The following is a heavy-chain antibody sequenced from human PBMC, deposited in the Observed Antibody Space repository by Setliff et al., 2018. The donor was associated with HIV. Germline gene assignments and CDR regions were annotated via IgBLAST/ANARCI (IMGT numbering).Heavy chain of an antibody. V-gene: IGHV1-69*13. CDR1: GGSFSSYA. CDR3: ARDRSRVWFGELSPENNWFDP. D-gene: IGHD3-10*01. J-gene: IGHJ5*02. Sequence: SVKVSCKASGGSFSSYAISWVRQAPGQGLEWVGGIIPMFETAKYAQKFQGRVTITADESTSTAYMELSSLRSEDTAVYYCARDRSRVWFGELSPENNWFDPWGQGTPVTVSS. CDR2: IIPMFETA.